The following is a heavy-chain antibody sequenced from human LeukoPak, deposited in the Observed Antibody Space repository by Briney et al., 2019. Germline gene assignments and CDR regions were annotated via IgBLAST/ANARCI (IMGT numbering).Heavy chain of an antibody. V-gene: IGHV5-51*01. CDR3: ARRNSFKTWIHTDAFDI. CDR2: IYPGDSDT. Sequence: GESLKISCKGSGYSFTNYWIAWVRQMPGKGLGWMGIIYPGDSDTTYSPSFQGQVTISADKSISTAYLQWSSLKASDTAMYYCARRNSFKTWIHTDAFDIWGQGTLVTVSS. CDR1: GYSFTNYW. D-gene: IGHD5-18*01. J-gene: IGHJ3*02.